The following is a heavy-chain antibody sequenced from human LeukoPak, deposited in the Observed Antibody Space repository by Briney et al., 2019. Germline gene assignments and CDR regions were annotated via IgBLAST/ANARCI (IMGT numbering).Heavy chain of an antibody. D-gene: IGHD5-18*01. CDR3: ARAQRGRRGYSTFDY. CDR1: GGSFRGYY. J-gene: IGHJ4*02. CDR2: INHSGST. V-gene: IGHV4-34*01. Sequence: SETLSLTCAVYGGSFRGYYWSWIRQPPGKGLEWIGEINHSGSTNYNPSLKSRVTISVDTSKNQFSLKLSSVTAADTAVYYCARAQRGRRGYSTFDYWGQGTLVTVSS.